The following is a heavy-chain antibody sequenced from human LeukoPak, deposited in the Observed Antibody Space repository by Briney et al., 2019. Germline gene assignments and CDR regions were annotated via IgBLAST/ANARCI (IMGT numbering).Heavy chain of an antibody. CDR2: INHSGST. Sequence: SETLSLTCAVYGGSFSGYYWSWIRQPPGKGLEWIGEINHSGSTNYNPSLKSRVTISVDTSKNHFSLKLSSVTAADTAVYYCARVTNIVVVPAAILYYYYYMDVWGKGTTVTVSS. J-gene: IGHJ6*03. V-gene: IGHV4-34*01. D-gene: IGHD2-2*02. CDR1: GGSFSGYY. CDR3: ARVTNIVVVPAAILYYYYYMDV.